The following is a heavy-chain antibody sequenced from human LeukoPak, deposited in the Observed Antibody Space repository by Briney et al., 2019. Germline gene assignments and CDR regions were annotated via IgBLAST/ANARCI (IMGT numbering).Heavy chain of an antibody. V-gene: IGHV4-38-2*01. CDR3: ARGVYCSGGSCYLLDY. D-gene: IGHD2-15*01. J-gene: IGHJ4*02. CDR1: GYSISSGYY. Sequence: SETLSLTCAVSGYSISSGYYWGWIRQPPGKGLEWIGSIYHSGSTYYNPSLESRVTISVDTSKNQFSLKLSSVTAADTAVYYCARGVYCSGGSCYLLDYWGQGTLVTVSS. CDR2: IYHSGST.